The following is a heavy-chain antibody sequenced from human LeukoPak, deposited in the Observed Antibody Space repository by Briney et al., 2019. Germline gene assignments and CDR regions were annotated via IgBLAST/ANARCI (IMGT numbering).Heavy chain of an antibody. D-gene: IGHD6-19*01. CDR2: IYPGDSDT. CDR1: GYSFTSYW. CDR3: ARVNGWYYFDY. J-gene: IGHJ4*02. V-gene: IGHV5-51*01. Sequence: GESLKISCKGSGYSFTSYWIGWVRQMPGKGLEWMGIIYPGDSDTRYSPPFQGQVTVSAHKTISTAHPHCSRLRAPPTPTYSTARVNGWYYFDYWGQGTLVTVSS.